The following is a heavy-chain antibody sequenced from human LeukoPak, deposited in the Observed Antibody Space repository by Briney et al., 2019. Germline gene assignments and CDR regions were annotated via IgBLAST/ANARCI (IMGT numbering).Heavy chain of an antibody. CDR3: ARDRTTKTGYKSYFDY. CDR2: INSDGSST. D-gene: IGHD3-9*01. V-gene: IGHV3-74*03. Sequence: GGSLRLSCAASGFTFSSYWMHWVRQAPGKGLVWVSRINSDGSSTMYADSVKGRFTISRDNSKNTLYLQMNSLRAEDTAVYYCARDRTTKTGYKSYFDYWGQGTLVTVSS. CDR1: GFTFSSYW. J-gene: IGHJ4*02.